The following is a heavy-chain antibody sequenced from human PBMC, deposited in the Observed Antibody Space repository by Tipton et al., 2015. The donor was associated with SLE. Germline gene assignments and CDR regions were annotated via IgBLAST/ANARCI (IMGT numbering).Heavy chain of an antibody. Sequence: TLSLTCIVSGDSISSTSYYWGWIRQPPGKGLEWVGTVYYTGNTFYNPSLKSRVTISVDRSRNQFSLKLSSVTAADTAVYYCASEILRDYGSAWGPDYWGQGTLVTVSS. V-gene: IGHV4-39*07. CDR3: ASEILRDYGSAWGPDY. CDR1: GDSISSTSYY. CDR2: VYYTGNT. J-gene: IGHJ4*02. D-gene: IGHD6-19*01.